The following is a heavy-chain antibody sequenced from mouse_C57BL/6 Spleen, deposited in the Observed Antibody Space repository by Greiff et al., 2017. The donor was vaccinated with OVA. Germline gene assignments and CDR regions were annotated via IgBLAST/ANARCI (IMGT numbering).Heavy chain of an antibody. CDR1: GFTFTDYY. Sequence: EVKLMESGGGLVQPGGSLSLSCAASGFTFTDYYMSWVRQPPGKALEWLGFIRNKAHGYTTEYSSSVKGRFTISRDNSQSILYLQMNALRAEDSATYYCARYIYYDLHFDYWGQGTTLTVSS. CDR2: IRNKAHGYTT. V-gene: IGHV7-3*01. D-gene: IGHD2-4*01. J-gene: IGHJ2*01. CDR3: ARYIYYDLHFDY.